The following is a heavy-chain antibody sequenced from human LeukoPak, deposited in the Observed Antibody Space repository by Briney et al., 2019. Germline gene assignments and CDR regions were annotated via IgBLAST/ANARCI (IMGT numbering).Heavy chain of an antibody. CDR1: GFTFSSYA. CDR3: ARQYELRIDY. Sequence: GRSLRLSCAASGFTFSSYAMHWVRQAPGKGLEWVAVISYDGSNKYYADSVKGRFTISRDNAKNSLYLQMNSLRAEDTAVYYCARQYELRIDYWGQGTLVTVSS. CDR2: ISYDGSNK. V-gene: IGHV3-30*04. J-gene: IGHJ4*02. D-gene: IGHD2-8*01.